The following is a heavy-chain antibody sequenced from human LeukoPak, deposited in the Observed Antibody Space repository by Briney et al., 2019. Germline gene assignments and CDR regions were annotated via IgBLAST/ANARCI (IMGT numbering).Heavy chain of an antibody. J-gene: IGHJ4*02. Sequence: GGSLRLSCAASGFTFSSNYMSWVRQAPGKGLEWVSVIYSGGSTYYADSVKGRFTISRDNSKNTLYLQMNSLRAEDTAVYYCMRDCSGGSCDNFDYWGQGTLVTVSS. V-gene: IGHV3-53*01. D-gene: IGHD2-15*01. CDR1: GFTFSSNY. CDR3: MRDCSGGSCDNFDY. CDR2: IYSGGST.